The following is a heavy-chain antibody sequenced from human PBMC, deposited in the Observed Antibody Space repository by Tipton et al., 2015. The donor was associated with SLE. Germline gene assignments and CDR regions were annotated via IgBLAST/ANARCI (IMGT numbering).Heavy chain of an antibody. CDR2: ISSSGGTI. V-gene: IGHV3-48*03. CDR1: GFTFSSYE. Sequence: SLRLSCTASGFTFSSYEMNWVRQAPGKGLEWVSYISSSGGTIYYADSVRGRFTISRDNAKNSLYLQMDSLRVEDAALYYCAKSSSSRDLYFDHWGQGALVTVSS. CDR3: AKSSSSRDLYFDH. D-gene: IGHD2-2*01. J-gene: IGHJ4*02.